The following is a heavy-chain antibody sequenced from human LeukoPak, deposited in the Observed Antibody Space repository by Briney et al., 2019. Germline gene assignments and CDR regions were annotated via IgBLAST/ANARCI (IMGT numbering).Heavy chain of an antibody. CDR2: ISGSTTDI. Sequence: NTGGSLRLSCAASGFTFTAYTINWVRQAPGKGLEWVSYISGSTTDIYYADSVKGRFTISRDNAKRSVYLQMNSLGVEDTAVYYCARDIHSVAFDIWGQGTMVTVSS. CDR3: ARDIHSVAFDI. CDR1: GFTFTAYT. V-gene: IGHV3-21*01. J-gene: IGHJ3*02.